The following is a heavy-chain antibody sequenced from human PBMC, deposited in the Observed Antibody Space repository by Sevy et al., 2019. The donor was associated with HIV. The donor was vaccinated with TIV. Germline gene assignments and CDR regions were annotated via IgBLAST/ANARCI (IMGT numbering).Heavy chain of an antibody. Sequence: QTLSLTCAVSGVSISSGAYSWNWIRQPPGKGLEWIGYIYHTGNTYYNPSLKSRITISLDRSKNQFSLRLSSVTAADTAVYFCARDGGTMTTPGSFDIWGQGTMVTVSS. CDR3: ARDGGTMTTPGSFDI. D-gene: IGHD4-17*01. CDR2: IYHTGNT. J-gene: IGHJ3*02. CDR1: GVSISSGAYS. V-gene: IGHV4-30-2*01.